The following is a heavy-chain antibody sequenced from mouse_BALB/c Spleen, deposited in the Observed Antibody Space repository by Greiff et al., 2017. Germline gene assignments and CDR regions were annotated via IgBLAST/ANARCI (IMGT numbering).Heavy chain of an antibody. D-gene: IGHD2-4*01. CDR3: ARRIRTWGFAY. J-gene: IGHJ3*01. CDR1: GYTFTSYW. CDR2: IYPGDGDT. Sequence: VQLQQSGAELARPGASVKLSCKASGYTFTSYWMQWVKRRPGQGLEWIGAIYPGDGDTRYTQKFKGKATLTADKSSSTAYMQLSSLASEDSAVYYCARRIRTWGFAYWGQGTLVTVSA. V-gene: IGHV1-87*01.